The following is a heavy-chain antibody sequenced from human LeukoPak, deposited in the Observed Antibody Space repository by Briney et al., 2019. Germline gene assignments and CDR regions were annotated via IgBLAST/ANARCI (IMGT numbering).Heavy chain of an antibody. CDR2: ISSRGSTI. CDR1: GFSFSDYH. D-gene: IGHD3-10*01. Sequence: GGSLRLSCAASGFSFSDYHMTWIRQAPGKGLECVSYISSRGSTIYYADSVKGRFTISRDNAKNSLYLQMNSLRVEDTAVYFCAKDYRPFGLFESWGQGMLVIVSS. J-gene: IGHJ4*02. CDR3: AKDYRPFGLFES. V-gene: IGHV3-11*01.